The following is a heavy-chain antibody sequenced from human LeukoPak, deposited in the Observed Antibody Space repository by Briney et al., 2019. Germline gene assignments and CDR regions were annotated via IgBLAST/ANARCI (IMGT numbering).Heavy chain of an antibody. Sequence: GGSLRLSCAASGFSFSNFWMSWVRQAPGKGLEWVANIKEDGSEKYYVDSVKGRFTISRDNAKNSLYLQVNSLRAEDTAVYYCARWAESNDYWGQGTLVTVSS. CDR2: IKEDGSEK. V-gene: IGHV3-7*05. CDR3: ARWAESNDY. J-gene: IGHJ4*02. CDR1: GFSFSNFW.